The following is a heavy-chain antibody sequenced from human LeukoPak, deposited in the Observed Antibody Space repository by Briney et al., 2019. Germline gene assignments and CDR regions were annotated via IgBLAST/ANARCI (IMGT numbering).Heavy chain of an antibody. Sequence: SETLSLTCTVSGGSISSSSYYWGWIRQPPGKGLEWIGEIYHSGSTNYNPSLKSRVTISVDKSKNQFSLKLSSVTAADTAVYYCARDSHGSSSSDYWGQGTLVTVSS. J-gene: IGHJ4*02. CDR2: IYHSGST. CDR1: GGSISSSSYY. CDR3: ARDSHGSSSSDY. V-gene: IGHV4-39*07. D-gene: IGHD6-6*01.